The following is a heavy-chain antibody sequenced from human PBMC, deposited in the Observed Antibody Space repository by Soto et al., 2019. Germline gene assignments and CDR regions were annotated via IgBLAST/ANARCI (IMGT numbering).Heavy chain of an antibody. CDR3: ASRVPDVAYYGVFDY. D-gene: IGHD3-3*01. CDR2: IKQDGSEK. Sequence: GGSLRLSCAASGLTFSGHWMTWVRQAPRKGLEWVANIKQDGSEKYYVDSVKGRFTISRDNAKNSVFLQMNSLTVEDTAMYYCASRVPDVAYYGVFDYWGQGTLVTVSS. CDR1: GLTFSGHW. V-gene: IGHV3-7*03. J-gene: IGHJ4*02.